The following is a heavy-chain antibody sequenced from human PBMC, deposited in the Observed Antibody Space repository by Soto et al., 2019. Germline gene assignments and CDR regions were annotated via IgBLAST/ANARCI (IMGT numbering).Heavy chain of an antibody. CDR2: INHSGIT. CDR1: GGSFSDHF. D-gene: IGHD6-19*01. CDR3: ASFGIAVAGTRADY. J-gene: IGHJ4*02. V-gene: IGHV4-34*01. Sequence: SETLSLTCAVYGGSFSDHFWSWIRQSPGKGLEWIGEINHSGITNYNPSLKSRVTISVDTSKNQFSLKLSSVTAADTAVYYCASFGIAVAGTRADYWGQGTLVTSPQ.